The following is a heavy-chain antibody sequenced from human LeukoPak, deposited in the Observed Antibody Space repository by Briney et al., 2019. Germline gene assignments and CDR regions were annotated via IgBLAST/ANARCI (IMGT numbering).Heavy chain of an antibody. CDR3: ARVVRLVVPAAMGDYYYYYMDV. D-gene: IGHD2-2*01. Sequence: SVKVSCKASGGTFSSYAISWVRQAPGQGLEWMGGIIPIFGTANYAQKFQGRVTITADESTSTAYMELSSPRSEDTAVYYCARVVRLVVPAAMGDYYYYYMDVWGKGTTVTVSS. CDR1: GGTFSSYA. V-gene: IGHV1-69*01. CDR2: IIPIFGTA. J-gene: IGHJ6*03.